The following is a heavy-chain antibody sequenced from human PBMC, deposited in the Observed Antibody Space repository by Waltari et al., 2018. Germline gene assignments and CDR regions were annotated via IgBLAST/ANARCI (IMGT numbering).Heavy chain of an antibody. CDR2: INPNSGGT. D-gene: IGHD3-10*01. V-gene: IGHV1-2*02. J-gene: IGHJ5*02. CDR1: GYTFTGHY. CDR3: ARDLTRAYYYGSGSSWFDP. Sequence: QVQLVQSGAEVKKPGASVKVSCKASGYTFTGHYMHWVRQAPGQGLEWMGWINPNSGGTNYAQKFQGRVTMTRDTSISTAYMELSRLRSDDTAVYYCARDLTRAYYYGSGSSWFDPWGQGTLVTVSS.